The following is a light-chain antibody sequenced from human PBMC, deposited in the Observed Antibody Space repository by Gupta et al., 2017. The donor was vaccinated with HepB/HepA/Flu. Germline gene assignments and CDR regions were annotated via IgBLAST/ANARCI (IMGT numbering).Light chain of an antibody. Sequence: EIVLTQSPGTLSLSPGDTATLSFRASQSVTSNYVAWYQQKPGQAPRLLIYAASSRATGIPDRISGSGSETDFTLTISRLEPEDFAVYYCQQYCNSPLTFGQGTKVEIK. CDR3: QQYCNSPLT. CDR1: QSVTSNY. J-gene: IGKJ1*01. V-gene: IGKV3-20*01. CDR2: AAS.